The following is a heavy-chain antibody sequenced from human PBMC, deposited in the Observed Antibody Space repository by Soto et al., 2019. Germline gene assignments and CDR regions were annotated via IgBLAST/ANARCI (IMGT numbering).Heavy chain of an antibody. CDR2: ISASGGST. J-gene: IGHJ6*03. CDR3: AKASEAGTWYYYYYMDV. D-gene: IGHD6-19*01. Sequence: EVQLLESGGGLVQPGGSLRLSCAASGFTFSSYAMSWVRQAPGKGLEWVSAISASGGSTYYADSVKGRFTISRDNSKNTLYLQMNSLRAEDTAVYYCAKASEAGTWYYYYYMDVWGKGTTVTVSS. CDR1: GFTFSSYA. V-gene: IGHV3-23*01.